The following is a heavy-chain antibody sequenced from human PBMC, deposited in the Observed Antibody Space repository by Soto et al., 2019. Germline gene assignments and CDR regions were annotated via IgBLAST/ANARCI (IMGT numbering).Heavy chain of an antibody. CDR1: GYTFTSYG. J-gene: IGHJ4*02. CDR3: ARDGATVTTTGAFDY. D-gene: IGHD4-17*01. V-gene: IGHV1-18*01. Sequence: ASVKVSCKASGYTFTSYGISWVRQAPGQGLEWMGWISAYNGNTNYAQKLQGRVTMTTDTSTSTAYMELRSLRSDDTAVYYCARDGATVTTTGAFDYWGQGTRVTVSS. CDR2: ISAYNGNT.